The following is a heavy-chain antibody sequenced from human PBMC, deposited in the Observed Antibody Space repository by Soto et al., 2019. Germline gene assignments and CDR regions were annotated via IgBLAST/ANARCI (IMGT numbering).Heavy chain of an antibody. Sequence: PGGSLRLSCAASGFTFSDHYMDWVRQAPGKGLEWVGRTRNKANSYTTEYAASVKGRFTISRDDSKNSPYLQMNSLKTEDTAVYYCAIAVAGTYAFDIWGQGTMVTVSS. CDR2: TRNKANSYTT. CDR1: GFTFSDHY. D-gene: IGHD6-19*01. V-gene: IGHV3-72*01. J-gene: IGHJ3*02. CDR3: AIAVAGTYAFDI.